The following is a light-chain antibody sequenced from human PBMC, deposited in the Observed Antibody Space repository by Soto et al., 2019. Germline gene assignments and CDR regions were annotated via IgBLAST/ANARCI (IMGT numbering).Light chain of an antibody. CDR2: GAS. Sequence: SQSISSNLAWYQQKXGQAPRLLIYGASXRANGIPARFSGSGSGTDFTLNISSLQAEDVTVYYCQQYYSTPITFGDGRRLEI. V-gene: IGKV3-15*01. CDR1: QSISSN. CDR3: QQYYSTPIT. J-gene: IGKJ5*01.